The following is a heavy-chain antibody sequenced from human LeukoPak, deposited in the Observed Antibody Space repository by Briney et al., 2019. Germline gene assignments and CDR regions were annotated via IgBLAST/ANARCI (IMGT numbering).Heavy chain of an antibody. D-gene: IGHD1-26*01. J-gene: IGHJ5*02. CDR1: GFTFDEYA. Sequence: PGRSLRLSCAASGFTFDEYAVHWVRQAPGKGLEWVSGISWNSGSIGYADSVKCRFAISRDNAKNSLYLQMNRLRAEDTALYYCATGASWRELRSGYNWFDPWGQGTLVTVSS. V-gene: IGHV3-9*01. CDR2: ISWNSGSI. CDR3: ATGASWRELRSGYNWFDP.